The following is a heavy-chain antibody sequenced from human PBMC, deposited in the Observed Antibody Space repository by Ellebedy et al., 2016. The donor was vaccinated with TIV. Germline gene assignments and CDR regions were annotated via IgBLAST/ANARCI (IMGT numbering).Heavy chain of an antibody. CDR1: GFSFTNYG. V-gene: IGHV3-30*02. CDR3: TRETNPSPGAVAGTGFDC. Sequence: PGGSLRLSCVASGFSFTNYGMHWVRQAPGKGVEGVAFNRFDGRSEDNGDCVKGRFFISRDVSKNTLFLQMSRLRDQDTAVYYCTRETNPSPGAVAGTGFDCWGQGTLVIVSS. CDR2: NRFDGRSE. D-gene: IGHD6-19*01. J-gene: IGHJ4*02.